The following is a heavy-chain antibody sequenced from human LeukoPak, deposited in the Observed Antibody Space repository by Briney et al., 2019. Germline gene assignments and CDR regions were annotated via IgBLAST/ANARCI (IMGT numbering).Heavy chain of an antibody. CDR2: ISGTTGST. V-gene: IGHV3-23*01. CDR1: GFTFSSYV. CDR3: VKLNTAMITYFDY. Sequence: GGSLRLSCAASGFTFSSYVMSWVRQAPGKGLEWVSAISGTTGSTYYADPLKGRFTISRDNSKNTLYLQMNSLRAEDTAVYYCVKLNTAMITYFDYWGQGTLVTVSS. D-gene: IGHD5-18*01. J-gene: IGHJ4*02.